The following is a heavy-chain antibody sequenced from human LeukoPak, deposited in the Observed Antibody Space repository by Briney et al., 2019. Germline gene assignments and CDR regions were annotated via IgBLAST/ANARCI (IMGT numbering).Heavy chain of an antibody. CDR3: AKDPDVYGDYYFDY. Sequence: GGSLRLSCAASGFTFTSYAMNWVRQAPGKGLEWVSAISGSGGSTYYADSVKGRFTISRDNSKNTLYLQMNSLRAEDTAVYYCAKDPDVYGDYYFDYWGQGTLVTVSS. J-gene: IGHJ4*02. CDR2: ISGSGGST. CDR1: GFTFTSYA. D-gene: IGHD4-17*01. V-gene: IGHV3-23*01.